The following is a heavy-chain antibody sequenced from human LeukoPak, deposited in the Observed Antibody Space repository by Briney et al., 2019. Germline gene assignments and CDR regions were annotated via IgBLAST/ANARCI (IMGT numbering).Heavy chain of an antibody. CDR1: GFAVSSSY. D-gene: IGHD3-10*01. CDR2: IYVGEST. J-gene: IGHJ4*02. Sequence: GGSLRLSCSASGFAVSSSYMSWVRQSPGKGLEWVSVIYVGESTYYADSVKGRFTISRDNSNNTVYLQMNSLKAEDTAVYYRVRDLYYYDSGSDWGQGTPVTVSS. CDR3: VRDLYYYDSGSD. V-gene: IGHV3-53*01.